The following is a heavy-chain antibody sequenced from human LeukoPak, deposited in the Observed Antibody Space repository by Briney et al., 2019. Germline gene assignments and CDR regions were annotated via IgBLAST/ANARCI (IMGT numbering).Heavy chain of an antibody. J-gene: IGHJ4*02. CDR2: ISWNSGSI. D-gene: IGHD3-3*01. Sequence: GGSLRLSCAASGFTFDDYAMHWVRQAPGKGLEWVSGISWNSGSIGYVDSVKGRLTISRDNAKNLLFLQMNSLRPEDTAVYYCAGGPGFLIDCWGQGTLVTVSS. V-gene: IGHV3-9*01. CDR1: GFTFDDYA. CDR3: AGGPGFLIDC.